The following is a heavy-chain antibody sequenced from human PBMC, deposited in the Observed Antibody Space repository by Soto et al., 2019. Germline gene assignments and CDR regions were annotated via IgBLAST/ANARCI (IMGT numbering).Heavy chain of an antibody. CDR3: ARNILYSYGLLYWFDP. CDR2: IQSETDGGTV. V-gene: IGHV3-15*07. D-gene: IGHD5-18*01. Sequence: PGESLKISCVASGLTFSNTWMNWVRQAPGKGLEWVGRIQSETDGGTVDYSTSLKSRLTISKDTSKSQVVLTMTNMDPVDTATYYCARNILYSYGLLYWFDPWGQGTLVTVSS. J-gene: IGHJ5*02. CDR1: GLTFSNTW.